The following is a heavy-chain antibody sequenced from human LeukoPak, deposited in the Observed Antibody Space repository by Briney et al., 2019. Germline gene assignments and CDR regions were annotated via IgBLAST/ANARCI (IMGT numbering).Heavy chain of an antibody. D-gene: IGHD6-6*01. CDR3: ARHGYSSSSWILNAFDI. V-gene: IGHV5-51*01. Sequence: GESLKISCQGSGYSFTTYWIGWVRQMPGKGLEWMGIIYPGDSDTRYSPSFQGQVTISADKSISTAYLQWSSLKASDTAMYYCARHGYSSSSWILNAFDIWGQGTMVTVSS. CDR2: IYPGDSDT. J-gene: IGHJ3*02. CDR1: GYSFTTYW.